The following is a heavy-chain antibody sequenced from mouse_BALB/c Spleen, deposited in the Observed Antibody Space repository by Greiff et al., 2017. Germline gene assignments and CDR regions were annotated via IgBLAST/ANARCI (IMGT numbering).Heavy chain of an antibody. J-gene: IGHJ2*01. Sequence: DVKLVESGGGLVKPGGSLKLSCAASGFAFSSYDMSWVRQTPEKRLEWVAYISSGGGSTYYPDTVKGRFTISRDNAKNTLYLQMSSLKSEDTAMYYCARQGGYADFDYWGQGTTLTVSS. D-gene: IGHD2-2*01. V-gene: IGHV5-12-1*01. CDR2: ISSGGGST. CDR1: GFAFSSYD. CDR3: ARQGGYADFDY.